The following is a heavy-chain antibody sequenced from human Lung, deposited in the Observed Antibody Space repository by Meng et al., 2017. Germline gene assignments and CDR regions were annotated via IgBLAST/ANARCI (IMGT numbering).Heavy chain of an antibody. CDR3: AKVSGYYPN. V-gene: IGHV3-53*01. D-gene: IGHD3-3*01. CDR2: SYSGGST. Sequence: EVQLKESGGGLIQPGGSLRLSCAASGFTVSSNFMTWVRQAPGEGLEWVSLSYSGGSTYYADSVKCRFTISRDTSKNTLYLQMNSLRAEDTAAYYCAKVSGYYPNWGQGNLVTVSS. CDR1: GFTVSSNF. J-gene: IGHJ4*02.